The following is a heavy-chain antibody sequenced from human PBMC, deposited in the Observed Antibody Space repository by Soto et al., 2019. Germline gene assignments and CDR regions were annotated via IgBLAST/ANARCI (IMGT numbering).Heavy chain of an antibody. CDR2: ISSSGSTI. CDR1: GFTFSSYE. J-gene: IGHJ6*02. V-gene: IGHV3-48*03. D-gene: IGHD2-8*01. Sequence: PGGSLRLSCAASGFTFSSYEMNWVRQAPGKGLEWVSYISSSGSTIYYADSVKGRFTISRDNAKNSLYLQMNSLRAEDTAVYYCAREGEEYCTNGVCYRADYYYGMDVWGQGTTVTVSS. CDR3: AREGEEYCTNGVCYRADYYYGMDV.